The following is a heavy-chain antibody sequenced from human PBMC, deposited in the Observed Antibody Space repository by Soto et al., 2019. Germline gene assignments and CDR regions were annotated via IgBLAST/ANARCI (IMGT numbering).Heavy chain of an antibody. J-gene: IGHJ4*02. CDR2: ISSSGSP. CDR3: ARRVTSAYHFEY. Sequence: SETLSLTCTVSGGSISTSSYFWGWIRQPPGKGLQWIGSISSSGSPYSNLSLKSRITMSVDTSKNQFSLKLSSVTAADTAVYYCARRVTSAYHFEYWGQGTLVTVSS. CDR1: GGSISTSSYF. V-gene: IGHV4-39*01.